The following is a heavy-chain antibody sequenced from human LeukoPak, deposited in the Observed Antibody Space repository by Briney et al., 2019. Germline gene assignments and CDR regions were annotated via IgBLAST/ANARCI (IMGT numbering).Heavy chain of an antibody. CDR1: GFTFISYD. CDR3: ARFMVRGLTQHFDY. J-gene: IGHJ4*02. D-gene: IGHD3-10*01. CDR2: ISSSGSTI. V-gene: IGHV3-48*03. Sequence: GGSLRLSCAASGFTFISYDINWVRQAPGKGLEWVSYISSSGSTIYFADSVKGRFTISRDNAKNSLYLQMNSLRAEDTAVYYCARFMVRGLTQHFDYWGQGTLVTVSS.